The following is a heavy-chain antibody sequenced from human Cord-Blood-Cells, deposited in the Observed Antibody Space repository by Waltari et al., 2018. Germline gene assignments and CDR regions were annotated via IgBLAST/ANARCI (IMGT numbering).Heavy chain of an antibody. Sequence: EVQLVESGGGLIQPGGSLRLSCAAVGFTVSSHYTSLVRQAPGKGLEWVSVIYSGGSTYYADSVKGRFTISRDNSKNTLYLQMNSLRAEDTAVYYCARAGSYYAFDIWGQGTMVTVSS. CDR1: GFTVSSHY. J-gene: IGHJ3*02. V-gene: IGHV3-53*01. D-gene: IGHD1-26*01. CDR3: ARAGSYYAFDI. CDR2: IYSGGST.